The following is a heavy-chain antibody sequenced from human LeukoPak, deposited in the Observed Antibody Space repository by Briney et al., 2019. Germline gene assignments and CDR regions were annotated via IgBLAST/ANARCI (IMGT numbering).Heavy chain of an antibody. CDR1: GFTFSSYG. Sequence: GRSLTLSCAASGFTFSSYGIHWVRQAPGKGLEWVAVISYDGSNKYYADSVKGRFTISRDNSKNTLYLQMNSLRAEDTAVYYCAKADYLWGTPRIGAFDIWGQGTMVTVSS. J-gene: IGHJ3*02. D-gene: IGHD3-16*01. CDR3: AKADYLWGTPRIGAFDI. V-gene: IGHV3-30*18. CDR2: ISYDGSNK.